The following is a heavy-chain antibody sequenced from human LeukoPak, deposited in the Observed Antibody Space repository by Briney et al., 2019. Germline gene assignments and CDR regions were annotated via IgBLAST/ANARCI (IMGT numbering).Heavy chain of an antibody. CDR2: MNPSSGST. D-gene: IGHD2-2*01. V-gene: IGHV1-8*03. CDR3: ARGRSAMRMDV. J-gene: IGHJ6*04. CDR1: GYTFTSYD. Sequence: ASVKVSCKASGYTFTSYDINWVRQATGQGLEWMGWMNPSSGSTGYAQKFQGRVTITRNTSISTAYMELSTPRSEDTAVYYCARGRSAMRMDVWGKGTTVTVSS.